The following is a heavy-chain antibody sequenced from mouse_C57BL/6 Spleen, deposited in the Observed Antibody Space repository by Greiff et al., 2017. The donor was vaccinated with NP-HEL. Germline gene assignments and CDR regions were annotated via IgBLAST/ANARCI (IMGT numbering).Heavy chain of an antibody. CDR3: ARSNYGSSEDWYFDV. CDR2: IDPSDSYT. Sequence: VKLQEPGAELVKPGASVKLSCKASGYTFTSYWMQWVKQRPGQGLEWIGEIDPSDSYTNYNQKFKGKATLTVDTSSSTAYMQLSSLTSEDSAVYYCARSNYGSSEDWYFDVWGTGTTVTVSS. J-gene: IGHJ1*03. D-gene: IGHD1-1*01. V-gene: IGHV1-50*01. CDR1: GYTFTSYW.